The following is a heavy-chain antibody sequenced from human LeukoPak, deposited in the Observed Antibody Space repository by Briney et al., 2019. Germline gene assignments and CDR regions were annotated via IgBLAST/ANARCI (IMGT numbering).Heavy chain of an antibody. J-gene: IGHJ6*02. CDR2: IYSGGST. V-gene: IGHV3-53*04. Sequence: PGGSLRLSCAASGFTVSSNYMSWVRPAPGQGLEWVSVIYSGGSTYYADSVKGRFTISRHNSKNTLYLQMNSLRAEDTAVYYCARGPPLSPKDGMDVWGQGTTVTVSS. CDR3: ARGPPLSPKDGMDV. CDR1: GFTVSSNY.